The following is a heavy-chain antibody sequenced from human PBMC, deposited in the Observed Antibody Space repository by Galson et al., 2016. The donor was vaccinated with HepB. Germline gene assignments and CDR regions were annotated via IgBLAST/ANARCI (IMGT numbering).Heavy chain of an antibody. CDR2: IIPIFNTS. CDR3: ARDKAHYCSGGSCYFDC. V-gene: IGHV1-69*13. J-gene: IGHJ4*02. Sequence: SVKVSCKASVGTFSTDAFSWVRQAPGQGLEWMGMIIPIFNTSNYAQKFQGRLTITADESVSTAYMELRSLRSEDTAVYYCARDKAHYCSGGSCYFDCWGQGTLVTVSS. CDR1: VGTFSTDA. D-gene: IGHD2-15*01.